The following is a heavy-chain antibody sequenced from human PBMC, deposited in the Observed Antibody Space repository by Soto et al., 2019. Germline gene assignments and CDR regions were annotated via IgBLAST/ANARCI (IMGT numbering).Heavy chain of an antibody. J-gene: IGHJ6*02. V-gene: IGHV1-69*12. CDR3: ARGGGCSGGSCYYGSYYYGMDV. CDR1: GGTFSSYA. D-gene: IGHD2-15*01. Sequence: QVQLVQSGAEVKKPGSSVKVSCKASGGTFSSYAISWVRQAPGQGLEWMGGIIPIFGTANYAQKFQGRVTITADESTSTAYMELSSLRSDDTAVYYCARGGGCSGGSCYYGSYYYGMDVWGQGTTVTVSS. CDR2: IIPIFGTA.